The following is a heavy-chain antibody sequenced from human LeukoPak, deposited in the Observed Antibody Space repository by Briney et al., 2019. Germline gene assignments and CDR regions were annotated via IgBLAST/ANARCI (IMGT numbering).Heavy chain of an antibody. J-gene: IGHJ1*01. CDR2: ISYDGSNK. Sequence: GGSLRLSCAASGFTFSSYAMHWVRQAPGKGLEWVAVISYDGSNKYYADSVKGRFTISRDNAKNSLYLQMNSLRAEDTAVYYCATEGEYCSCTTCYAGEYFQHWGQGTLVTVSS. CDR1: GFTFSSYA. D-gene: IGHD2-2*01. V-gene: IGHV3-30*04. CDR3: ATEGEYCSCTTCYAGEYFQH.